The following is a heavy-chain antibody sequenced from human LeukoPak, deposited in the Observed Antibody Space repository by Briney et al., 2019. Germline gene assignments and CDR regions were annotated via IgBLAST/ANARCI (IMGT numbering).Heavy chain of an antibody. CDR1: GFTFSSYA. J-gene: IGHJ4*02. V-gene: IGHV3-69-1*01. D-gene: IGHD2-21*01. CDR3: ARDDSWAFDH. Sequence: PGGSLRLSCAASGFTFSSYAINWVRQAPGKGLEWVSYISSTNEIYYADSVKGRFTISRDNAKNSLFLQMNSLRDEDTAVYYCARDDSWAFDHWGQGSLVTVPS. CDR2: ISSTNEI.